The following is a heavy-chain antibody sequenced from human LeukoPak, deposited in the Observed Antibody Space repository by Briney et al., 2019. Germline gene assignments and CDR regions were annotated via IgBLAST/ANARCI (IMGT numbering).Heavy chain of an antibody. V-gene: IGHV3-48*01. D-gene: IGHD4-17*01. J-gene: IGHJ4*02. CDR1: GFTFSNYS. Sequence: GGSLRLSCAASGFTFSNYSMNWVRQAPGKGLEWVSYISSSSSTIYFADSVKGRFTISRDTAKNSLYLQMNSLRAEDTAVYYCARGHYGDYVPFDYWGQGTLVTVSS. CDR3: ARGHYGDYVPFDY. CDR2: ISSSSSTI.